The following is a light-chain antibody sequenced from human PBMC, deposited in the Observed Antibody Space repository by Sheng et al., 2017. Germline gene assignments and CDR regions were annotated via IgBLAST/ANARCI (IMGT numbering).Light chain of an antibody. Sequence: DIQMTQSPSSLSASVGDTVTITCRASQIISGYLNWYQQKPGKAPKLLIYMASLLQTGVPSRFSGSGSGTDFSLTISALQPEDFATYYCQQGYTTPETFGQGTKVEIK. J-gene: IGKJ1*01. CDR2: MAS. V-gene: IGKV1-39*01. CDR3: QQGYTTPET. CDR1: QIISGY.